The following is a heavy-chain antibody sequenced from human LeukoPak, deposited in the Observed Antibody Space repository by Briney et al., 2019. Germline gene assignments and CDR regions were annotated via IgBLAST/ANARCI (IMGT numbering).Heavy chain of an antibody. CDR2: INHSGST. CDR1: GGSFSGYY. D-gene: IGHD3-10*01. J-gene: IGHJ3*02. CDR3: AREFFLPFGELISHDAFDI. V-gene: IGHV4-34*01. Sequence: SETLSLTCAVYGGSFSGYYWSWIRQPPGKGLEWIGEINHSGSTNYNPSLKSRVTISVDTSKNQFSLKLSSVTAADTAVYYCAREFFLPFGELISHDAFDIWGQGTMVTVSS.